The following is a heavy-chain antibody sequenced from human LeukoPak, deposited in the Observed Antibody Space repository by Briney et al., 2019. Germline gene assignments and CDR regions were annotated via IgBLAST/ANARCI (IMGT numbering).Heavy chain of an antibody. V-gene: IGHV4-34*01. CDR3: ARDGTRYSSSFDY. CDR1: GGSFSGYY. Sequence: PSETLSLTCAVYGGSFSGYYWSWIRQPPGKGLEWIGEINHGGGTNYNPSLKSRVTISVDTSKNQFSLKLSSVTAADTAVYYCARDGTRYSSSFDYWGQGTLVTVSS. CDR2: INHGGGT. D-gene: IGHD6-6*01. J-gene: IGHJ4*02.